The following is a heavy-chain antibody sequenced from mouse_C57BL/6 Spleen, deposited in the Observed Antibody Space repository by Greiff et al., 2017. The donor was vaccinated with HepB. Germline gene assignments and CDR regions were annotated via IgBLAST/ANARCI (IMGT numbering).Heavy chain of an antibody. D-gene: IGHD3-2*02. CDR3: ARSAHATLWFAY. Sequence: VQLQQSGPELVKPGASVKISCKASGYAFSSSWMNWVKQRPGKGLEWIGRIYPGDGDTNYNGKFKGKATLTADKSSSTAYMQLSSLTSEDSAVYFCARSAHATLWFAYWGQGTLVTVSA. CDR1: GYAFSSSW. CDR2: IYPGDGDT. J-gene: IGHJ3*01. V-gene: IGHV1-82*01.